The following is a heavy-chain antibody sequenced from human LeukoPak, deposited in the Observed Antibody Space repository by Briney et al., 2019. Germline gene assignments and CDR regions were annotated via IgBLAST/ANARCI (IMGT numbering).Heavy chain of an antibody. J-gene: IGHJ5*02. CDR1: GDSVSSGSSY. CDR3: VLTGYPLNWFDP. Sequence: SETLSLTCTVSGDSVSSGSSYWSWIRQPPGKGLQWIGSISYTGSTNYNPSLKSRVTISVDTSKNQFSLQLSSVTATDTAVYYCVLTGYPLNWFDPWGQGTLVTVSS. V-gene: IGHV4-61*01. D-gene: IGHD3-9*01. CDR2: ISYTGST.